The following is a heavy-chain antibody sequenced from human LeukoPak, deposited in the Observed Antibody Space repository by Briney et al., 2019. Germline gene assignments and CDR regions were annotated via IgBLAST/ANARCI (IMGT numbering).Heavy chain of an antibody. D-gene: IGHD6-13*01. V-gene: IGHV4-31*03. CDR3: ARGLSSHYYFDY. Sequence: PSETLSLTCTVPGGSISRGGYYWSWIRHHPGKGLEWIGYIYYSGSTYYNPSLKSRVTISVDTSKNQFSLKLSSVTAADTAVYYCARGLSSHYYFDYWGQGTLVTVSS. J-gene: IGHJ4*02. CDR2: IYYSGST. CDR1: GGSISRGGYY.